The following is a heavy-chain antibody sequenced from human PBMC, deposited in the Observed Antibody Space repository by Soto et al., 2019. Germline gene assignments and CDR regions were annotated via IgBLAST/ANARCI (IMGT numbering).Heavy chain of an antibody. Sequence: GASVKVSCKVSGDSLTELSMHWVRQAPGKGLEWMGGFDPEDGETIYAQKFQGRVTMTEDTSTDTAYMELSSLRSEDTAVYYCATDPFYYDDTTGYYNMDVWGQGTTVTVS. CDR1: GDSLTELS. V-gene: IGHV1-24*01. CDR2: FDPEDGET. CDR3: ATDPFYYDDTTGYYNMDV. D-gene: IGHD3-22*01. J-gene: IGHJ6*02.